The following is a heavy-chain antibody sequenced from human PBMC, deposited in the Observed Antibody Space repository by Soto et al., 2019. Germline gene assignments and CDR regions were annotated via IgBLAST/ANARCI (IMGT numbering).Heavy chain of an antibody. CDR3: ARSDGRY. CDR2: IYYSGST. J-gene: IGHJ4*02. V-gene: IGHV4-59*01. CDR1: GGSISSYY. Sequence: SETLSLTCTVSGGSISSYYWSWIRQPPGKGLEWIGYIYYSGSTNYNPSLKSRVTISVDTSKNQFSLKLSSVTAADTAVYYCARSDGRYWGRGTLVTVSS.